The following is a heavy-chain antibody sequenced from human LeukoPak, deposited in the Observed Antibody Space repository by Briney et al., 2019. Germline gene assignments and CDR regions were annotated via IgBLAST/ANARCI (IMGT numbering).Heavy chain of an antibody. V-gene: IGHV1-18*04. CDR2: ISAYNGNT. J-gene: IGHJ6*04. CDR1: GYTFTGYY. Sequence: ASVKVSCKASGYTFTGYYMHWVRQAPGQGLEWMGWISAYNGNTNYAQKLQGRVTMTTDTSTSTAYMELRSLRSDDTAVYYCARDRGSGIFVDVWGKGTTVTVSS. D-gene: IGHD3-10*01. CDR3: ARDRGSGIFVDV.